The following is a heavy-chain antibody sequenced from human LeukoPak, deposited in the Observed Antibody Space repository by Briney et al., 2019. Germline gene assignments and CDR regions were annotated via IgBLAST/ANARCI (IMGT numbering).Heavy chain of an antibody. V-gene: IGHV1-24*01. CDR1: GYTLTELS. Sequence: ASVKVSCKVSGYTLTELSMHWVRQAPGKGLEWMEGFDPEDGETIYAQKFQGGVTMTEDTSTDTAYMELSSLRSEDTAVYYCAIHSSGWTRDFDYWGQGTLVTVSS. J-gene: IGHJ4*02. CDR2: FDPEDGET. CDR3: AIHSSGWTRDFDY. D-gene: IGHD6-19*01.